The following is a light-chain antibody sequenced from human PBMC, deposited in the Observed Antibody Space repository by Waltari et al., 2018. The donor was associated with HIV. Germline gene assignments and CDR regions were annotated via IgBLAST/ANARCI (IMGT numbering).Light chain of an antibody. Sequence: EIVLTQSPATLSLSPGERATLSCRASQIVGRYLAWYQQKVGQAPRLLIYDVSNRATGIPARFGGRVSGTDFTLTISSLEPEDFAVYYCQQRINWPAFTFGPGTTVDMK. CDR2: DVS. J-gene: IGKJ3*01. V-gene: IGKV3-11*01. CDR1: QIVGRY. CDR3: QQRINWPAFT.